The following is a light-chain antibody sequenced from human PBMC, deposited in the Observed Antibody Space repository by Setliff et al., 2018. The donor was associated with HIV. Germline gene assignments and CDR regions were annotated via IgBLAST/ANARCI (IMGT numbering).Light chain of an antibody. J-gene: IGLJ1*01. CDR1: SSDVGDYNY. Sequence: QSALTQPASVSGSPGQSITISCTGTSSDVGDYNYVSWYQQHPGKAPKLMIYEIINRPSGVSNRFSGSKSGNTASLTISGLQAGDEADYYCSAYTSSLYVFGTGTKVTVL. CDR2: EII. CDR3: SAYTSSLYV. V-gene: IGLV2-14*01.